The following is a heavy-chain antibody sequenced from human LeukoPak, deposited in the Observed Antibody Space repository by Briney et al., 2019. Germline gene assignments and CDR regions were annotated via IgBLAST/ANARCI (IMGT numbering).Heavy chain of an antibody. CDR2: IKQDGSEK. J-gene: IGHJ4*02. CDR3: AREQVWDYYDSSGYSDY. V-gene: IGHV3-7*01. Sequence: GGSLRLSCAASGFTFSSYWMSWVRQAPGKGLEWVANIKQDGSEKYYVDSVKGRFTISRDNAKNSLYLQMNSLRAEDTAVYYCAREQVWDYYDSSGYSDYWGQGTPVTVSS. CDR1: GFTFSSYW. D-gene: IGHD3-22*01.